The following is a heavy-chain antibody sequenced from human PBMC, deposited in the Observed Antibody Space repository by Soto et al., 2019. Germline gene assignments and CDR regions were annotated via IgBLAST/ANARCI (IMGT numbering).Heavy chain of an antibody. J-gene: IGHJ4*02. V-gene: IGHV1-46*01. CDR3: ARLLGVHNTQPFGLGYLDY. Sequence: DSVKGSCKASGYSFIGQYIHWVRQAPGQGLEWMGIINPSGGGTTYAQKFPGRRFMTSDASTSTVYLELSSLTSEDPAISFCARLLGVHNTQPFGLGYLDYWGQGPLVAVSS. CDR1: GYSFIGQY. CDR2: INPSGGGT. D-gene: IGHD2-15*01.